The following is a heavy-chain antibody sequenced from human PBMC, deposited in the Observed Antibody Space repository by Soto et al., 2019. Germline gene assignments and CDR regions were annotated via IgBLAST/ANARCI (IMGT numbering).Heavy chain of an antibody. CDR2: ISGPGDST. J-gene: IGHJ4*02. D-gene: IGHD5-18*01. V-gene: IGHV3-23*01. CDR1: GFTFSNYADYA. CDR3: AKAQSAYSYGFYDY. Sequence: DVQLLESGGGLVQPGGSLRLSCAASGFTFSNYADYAMSWVRQAPGKGLEWVSVISGPGDSTYYADSVMGHFTISRDNSNNTLYLQMNSLRAEDTAVYYCAKAQSAYSYGFYDYWGQGTLVTVSS.